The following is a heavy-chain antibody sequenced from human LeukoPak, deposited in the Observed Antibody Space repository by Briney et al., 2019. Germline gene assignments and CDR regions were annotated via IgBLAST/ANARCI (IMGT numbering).Heavy chain of an antibody. Sequence: GRSLRLSCAASGFTVSSTFLSWVSQPPGKGLEWVSVIYSGGSSYNANSVKGDLPISRANPKTTLYLQLKSLRAKTTAVYYCTRGGGGSFPHYWGQGTLVTVSS. CDR2: IYSGGSS. CDR1: GFTVSSTF. V-gene: IGHV3-53*01. CDR3: TRGGGGSFPHY. J-gene: IGHJ4*02. D-gene: IGHD2-21*01.